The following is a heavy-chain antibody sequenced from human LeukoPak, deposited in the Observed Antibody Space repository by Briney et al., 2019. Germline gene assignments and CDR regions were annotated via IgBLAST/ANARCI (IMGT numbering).Heavy chain of an antibody. Sequence: GGSLRLSCAASGFTFSSYWMSWVRQAPGKGLEWVANIKQDGSEKYYVDSVKGRFTISRDNAKNSLYLQMNSLRAEDTAVYYCARDWGIAAAGYMDVWGKGTTVTVSS. CDR1: GFTFSSYW. CDR3: ARDWGIAAAGYMDV. J-gene: IGHJ6*03. CDR2: IKQDGSEK. D-gene: IGHD6-13*01. V-gene: IGHV3-7*01.